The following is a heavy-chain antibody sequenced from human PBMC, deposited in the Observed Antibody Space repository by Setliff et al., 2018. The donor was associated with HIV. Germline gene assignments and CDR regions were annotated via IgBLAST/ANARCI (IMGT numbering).Heavy chain of an antibody. V-gene: IGHV1-8*02. CDR3: AGGAKAGSEAQYYFDY. Sequence: ASVKVSCKASGYTFNSYDINWVRQATGQGLEWMGWMNPNSGNTGYAQKFQGRVTMTRNNSISTAYMELSSLRSEDTAVYYCAGGAKAGSEAQYYFDYWGQGTLVTVS. D-gene: IGHD6-13*01. CDR2: MNPNSGNT. J-gene: IGHJ4*02. CDR1: GYTFNSYD.